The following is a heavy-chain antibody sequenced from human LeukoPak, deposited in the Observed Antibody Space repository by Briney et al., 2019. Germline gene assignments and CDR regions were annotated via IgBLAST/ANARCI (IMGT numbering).Heavy chain of an antibody. J-gene: IGHJ4*02. CDR2: IKQDGSEK. CDR3: ARRPYDFWSGASTGFDY. CDR1: GFTFSNYW. Sequence: GGSLRLSCAASGFTFSNYWMSWVRQAPGKGLEWVANIKQDGSEKYYVDSVKGRSTISRDNAKNSLYLQMNSLRAEDTAVYYCARRPYDFWSGASTGFDYWGQGTLVTVSS. V-gene: IGHV3-7*01. D-gene: IGHD3-3*01.